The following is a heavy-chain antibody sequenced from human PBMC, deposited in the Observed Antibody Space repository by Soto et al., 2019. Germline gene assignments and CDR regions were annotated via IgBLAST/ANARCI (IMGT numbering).Heavy chain of an antibody. V-gene: IGHV1-46*01. CDR2: INPGGGRT. CDR3: ATLISRSHDGFDF. CDR1: GFTFTCCS. Sequence: ASVKVSCKASGFTFTCCSMYCVRQSPGKGLEWMGIINPGGGRTIYAQKFQGRVTMTRDTSTSTVYMELSSLRSEDTAVYYGATLISRSHDGFDFWGQGTLVTVSS. J-gene: IGHJ4*02. D-gene: IGHD3-3*02.